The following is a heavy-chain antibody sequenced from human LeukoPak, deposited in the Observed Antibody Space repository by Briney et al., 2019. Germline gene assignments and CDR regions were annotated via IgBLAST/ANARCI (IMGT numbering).Heavy chain of an antibody. V-gene: IGHV3-64*04. CDR2: ISSNGDST. D-gene: IGHD3-16*02. J-gene: IGHJ4*02. CDR1: GFTFSSYA. CDR3: AKTVSGSYSYQGGDY. Sequence: PGGSLRLSCSASGFTFSSYAMHWVRQAPGKGLEYVSGISSNGDSTNYADSVKGRFTMSRDNSRNMLYLQMNSLRDEDTAKYYCAKTVSGSYSYQGGDYWGQGTLVTVSS.